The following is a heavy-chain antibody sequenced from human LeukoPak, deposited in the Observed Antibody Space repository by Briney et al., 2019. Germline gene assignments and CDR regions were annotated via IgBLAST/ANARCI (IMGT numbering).Heavy chain of an antibody. V-gene: IGHV3-43*01. J-gene: IGHJ4*02. CDR2: ISWDGGST. D-gene: IGHD3-10*01. Sequence: GGSLRLSCAASGFTFDDYTMHWVRQAPGKGLEWVSLISWDGGSTYYADSMKGRFTISRDDSKNTLYLQMNSLRAEDTAVYYCAKDSIWFGESNPVGYWGQGTLVTVSS. CDR3: AKDSIWFGESNPVGY. CDR1: GFTFDDYT.